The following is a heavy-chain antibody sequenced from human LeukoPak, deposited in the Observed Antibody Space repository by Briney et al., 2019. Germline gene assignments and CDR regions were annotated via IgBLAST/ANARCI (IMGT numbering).Heavy chain of an antibody. CDR1: GGSVSSGSYY. Sequence: SETLSLTCTVSGGSVSSGSYYWSWIRQPPGKGLEWIGYIYYSGSTNYKSSLKSRVTISVGTSKNQFSLKLSSVTAADTAVYYCATMHSSAWYSYWGQGTLVTVSS. J-gene: IGHJ4*02. V-gene: IGHV4-61*01. D-gene: IGHD6-19*01. CDR3: ATMHSSAWYSY. CDR2: IYYSGST.